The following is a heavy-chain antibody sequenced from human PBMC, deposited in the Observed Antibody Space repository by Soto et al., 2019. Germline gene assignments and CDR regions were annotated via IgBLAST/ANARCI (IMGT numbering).Heavy chain of an antibody. J-gene: IGHJ4*02. CDR3: ARLRVGATWD. Sequence: QLQLQESGPGLVKPSETLSLTCTVSGGSISSSSYYWGWIRQPPGKGLEWIGSIYYSGSTYYNPSLKXXVXIXXDTSKNQFSLKLSSVTAADTAVYYCARLRVGATWDWGQGTLVTVSS. D-gene: IGHD1-26*01. CDR2: IYYSGST. V-gene: IGHV4-39*01. CDR1: GGSISSSSYY.